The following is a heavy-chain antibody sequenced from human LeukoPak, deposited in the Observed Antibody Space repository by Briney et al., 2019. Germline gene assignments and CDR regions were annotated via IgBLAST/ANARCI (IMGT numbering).Heavy chain of an antibody. J-gene: IGHJ4*02. D-gene: IGHD5-18*01. V-gene: IGHV3-74*01. CDR1: GFTFSSYW. CDR3: ARAKNGYSYVVY. CDR2: INTDGSST. Sequence: PGGSLRLSCAASGFTFSSYWMHWVRQAPGKGLVWVSRINTDGSSTSYADSVKGRFTISRDNAKNTLYLQMNSLRAEDTAVYYCARAKNGYSYVVYWGQGTLVTVSS.